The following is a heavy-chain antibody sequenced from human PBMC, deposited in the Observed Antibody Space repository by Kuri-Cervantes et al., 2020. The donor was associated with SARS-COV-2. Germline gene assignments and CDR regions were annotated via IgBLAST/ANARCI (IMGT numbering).Heavy chain of an antibody. J-gene: IGHJ4*02. CDR2: IKNKDQGYTT. V-gene: IGHV3-72*01. CDR3: SRAGPGVSWDF. D-gene: IGHD2-8*01. Sequence: GGSLRLSCAASGFTFSDHTMDWVRQAPGKGLEWVGRIKNKDQGYTTYYAASVNGRFTISRDDSKDSLYLQLNSLKSEDTALYYCSRAGPGVSWDFWSQGTLVTVSS. CDR1: GFTFSDHT.